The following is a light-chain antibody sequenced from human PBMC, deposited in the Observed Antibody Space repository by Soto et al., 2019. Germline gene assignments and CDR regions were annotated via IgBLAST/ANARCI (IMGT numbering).Light chain of an antibody. CDR3: QQGYSTLRT. CDR2: AAS. V-gene: IGKV1-39*01. Sequence: DIQMTQSPSSLSASVGDRITMTCRASQSISKYLNWYQQKPGRAPKLLIYAASTLQSGVPSRFSGSVSGTDFTFTISSLQPEDFATYYCQQGYSTLRTFGRGTKVDVK. CDR1: QSISKY. J-gene: IGKJ1*01.